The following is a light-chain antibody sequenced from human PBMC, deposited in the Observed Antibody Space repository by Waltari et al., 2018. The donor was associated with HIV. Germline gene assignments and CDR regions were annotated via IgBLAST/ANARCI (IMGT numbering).Light chain of an antibody. Sequence: DIQMTQSPSSLSASVGDRVTITCRAIQDIVNYLVWFQQKPGEAPKSLIYAASSLQRGVPSKFRGSGSGTDFTLTIDTLHSEDSATYYCQQYKSYPLTFGQGTRLEIK. CDR1: QDIVNY. V-gene: IGKV1-16*02. CDR3: QQYKSYPLT. CDR2: AAS. J-gene: IGKJ5*01.